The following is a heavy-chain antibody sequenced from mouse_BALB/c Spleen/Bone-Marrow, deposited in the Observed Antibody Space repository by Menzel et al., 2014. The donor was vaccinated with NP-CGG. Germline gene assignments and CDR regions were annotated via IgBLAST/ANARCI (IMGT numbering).Heavy chain of an antibody. CDR1: GYTFTSYT. V-gene: IGHV1-4*01. CDR2: INPSSGYT. D-gene: IGHD2-14*01. J-gene: IGHJ3*01. Sequence: VKLQESGAELARPGASVKMSCKASGYTFTSYTMHWVKQRPGQGLEWIGYINPSSGYTNYNQKFEDKATLTADKSSSTAYMQLSSLTSEDSAVYYCARAAYYRYDEGAWFAYWGQGTLVTVSA. CDR3: ARAAYYRYDEGAWFAY.